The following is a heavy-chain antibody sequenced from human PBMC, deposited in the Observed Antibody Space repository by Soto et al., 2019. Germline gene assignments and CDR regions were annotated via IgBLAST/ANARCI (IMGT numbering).Heavy chain of an antibody. D-gene: IGHD6-19*01. J-gene: IGHJ4*01. V-gene: IGHV3-7*01. Sequence: PGGSLRLSCAASGFTFSSYWMSWVRQAPGKGQEWVANIKQDGSEKYYVDSVKGRFTLSRDNAKNSLHLQMNSLRAEDTAIYFCARVAYSYGWIYDYWGQGTLGTVSS. CDR1: GFTFSSYW. CDR2: IKQDGSEK. CDR3: ARVAYSYGWIYDY.